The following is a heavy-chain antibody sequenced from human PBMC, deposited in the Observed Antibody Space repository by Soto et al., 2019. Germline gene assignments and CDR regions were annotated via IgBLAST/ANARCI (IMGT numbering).Heavy chain of an antibody. D-gene: IGHD3-10*01. J-gene: IGHJ4*02. V-gene: IGHV4-61*01. Sequence: SETLSLTCTVSGGSVRGGYYYWSWIRQPPGGTLEWIGYIYASGATTYNPSLESRVTMSVDMPNNEFSLELTSLTAADTAVYYCARSHSFDGSIYHYYFDFWGQGTLVTVSS. CDR3: ARSHSFDGSIYHYYFDF. CDR2: IYASGAT. CDR1: GGSVRGGYYY.